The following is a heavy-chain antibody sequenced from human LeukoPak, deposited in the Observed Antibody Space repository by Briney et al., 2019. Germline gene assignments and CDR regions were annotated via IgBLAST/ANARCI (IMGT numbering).Heavy chain of an antibody. CDR3: ARGYCSTATCRVYP. CDR2: IYYSGST. CDR1: GGSISSYY. Sequence: SETLSLTCTVSGGSISSYYWSWIRQPPGKGLEWIGYIYYSGSTNYNPSLKSRVTISVDTSKNQFSLNLSSVTAADAAVYYCARGYCSTATCRVYPWGHVTLVTVSS. V-gene: IGHV4-59*01. D-gene: IGHD2-2*01. J-gene: IGHJ5*02.